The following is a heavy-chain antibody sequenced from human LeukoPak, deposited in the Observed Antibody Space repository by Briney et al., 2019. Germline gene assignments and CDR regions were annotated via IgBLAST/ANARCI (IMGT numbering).Heavy chain of an antibody. CDR3: TRRYSGSGGYYN. D-gene: IGHD3-10*01. V-gene: IGHV3-73*01. CDR2: VRSKANSYAT. CDR1: GFTFSGSA. J-gene: IGHJ4*02. Sequence: GGSLRLSCEASGFTFSGSAMHWVRQASGKGLEWVGRVRSKANSYATVYAASMKGRFTISRDDSKNTAYLQMNGLKTEDTAVYYCTRRYSGSGGYYNWGQGTLVTVSS.